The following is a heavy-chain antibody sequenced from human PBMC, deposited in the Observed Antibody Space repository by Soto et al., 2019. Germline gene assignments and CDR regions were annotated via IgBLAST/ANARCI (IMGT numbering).Heavy chain of an antibody. CDR3: ARSPRSSPYFDY. CDR1: GYTFSNFW. CDR2: IYPGDHET. D-gene: IGHD6-13*01. J-gene: IGHJ4*02. V-gene: IGHV5-51*01. Sequence: GESLKISCQCSGYTFSNFWIGWVRQLPGKGLEWMGIIYPGDHETRYSPSFHGKVTISADKSINTDYLQWNSLEASDTAFYFCARSPRSSPYFDYRGQGDLVTVSS.